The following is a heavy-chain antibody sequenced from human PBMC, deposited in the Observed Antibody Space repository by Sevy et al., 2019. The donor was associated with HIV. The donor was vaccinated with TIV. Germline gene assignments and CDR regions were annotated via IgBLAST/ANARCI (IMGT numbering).Heavy chain of an antibody. J-gene: IGHJ4*02. CDR2: IYYSGST. Sequence: SENLSLTCTVSGGSISSSSYYWGWIRQPPGKGLEWIGSIYYSGSTYYNPSLRSRVTISVDTSKNQFSLKLSSVTAADTAVYYCARRLVITGTTAGGYFDYWGQGTLVTVSS. CDR1: GGSISSSSYY. CDR3: ARRLVITGTTAGGYFDY. V-gene: IGHV4-39*01. D-gene: IGHD1-20*01.